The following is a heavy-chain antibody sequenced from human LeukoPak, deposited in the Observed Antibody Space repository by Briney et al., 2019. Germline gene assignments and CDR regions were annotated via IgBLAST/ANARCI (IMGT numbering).Heavy chain of an antibody. D-gene: IGHD1-26*01. CDR1: GYTFTGYY. J-gene: IGHJ4*02. V-gene: IGHV1-2*02. CDR2: INPNSGGT. CDR3: ARDTSGGYPATQGVDY. Sequence: ASVKVSCKASGYTFTGYYMHWVRQAPGQGLEWLGWINPNSGGTNYAQKFQGRVTMTRDTSISTAYMELSRLRSDDTAVYYCARDTSGGYPATQGVDYWGQGTLVTVSS.